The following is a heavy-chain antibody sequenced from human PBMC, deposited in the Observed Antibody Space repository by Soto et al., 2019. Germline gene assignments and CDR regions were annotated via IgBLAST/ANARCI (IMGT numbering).Heavy chain of an antibody. Sequence: ASVKVSCKASGYTFTGYYMHWVRQAPGQGLEWMGWINPNSGGTNYAQKFQGRVTMTTDTSTSTAYMELRSLRSDDTAVYYCASFRRAAAGTGYYYGMDVWGQGTMVTVSS. V-gene: IGHV1-2*02. CDR1: GYTFTGYY. D-gene: IGHD6-13*01. CDR3: ASFRRAAAGTGYYYGMDV. J-gene: IGHJ6*02. CDR2: INPNSGGT.